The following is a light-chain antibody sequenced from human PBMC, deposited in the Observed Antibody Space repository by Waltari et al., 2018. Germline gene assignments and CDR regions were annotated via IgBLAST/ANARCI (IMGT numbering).Light chain of an antibody. J-gene: IGKJ2*03. Sequence: IQMTQSPSSLSASVGETVTITCRASQSISSWLDWYQQKPGKAPKLLIYKASSLQSGVPSRFSGSGSGTDFTLTISSLQPEDFATYYCVQYSSSPYSFGQGTKVEIK. CDR1: QSISSW. CDR3: VQYSSSPYS. CDR2: KAS. V-gene: IGKV1-12*01.